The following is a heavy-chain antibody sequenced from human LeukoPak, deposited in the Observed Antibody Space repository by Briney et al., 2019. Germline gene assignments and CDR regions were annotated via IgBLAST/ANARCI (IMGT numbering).Heavy chain of an antibody. Sequence: PGGSLRLSCAASEFTFSNYGMHWVRQAPGKGLEGVAFIRYDGTNKYYADSVKGRFTISRDNSKNTLYLKMNSLRGEDTAVYYCARRSSSGWYPDYYYYYMDVWGKGTTVTISS. J-gene: IGHJ6*03. CDR1: EFTFSNYG. V-gene: IGHV3-30*02. CDR2: IRYDGTNK. D-gene: IGHD6-19*01. CDR3: ARRSSSGWYPDYYYYYMDV.